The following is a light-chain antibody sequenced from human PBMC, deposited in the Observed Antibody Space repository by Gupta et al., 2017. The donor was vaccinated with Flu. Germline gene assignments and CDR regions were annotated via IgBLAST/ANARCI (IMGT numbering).Light chain of an antibody. CDR2: DAS. CDR1: QSIASY. CDR3: QQRSNWPPT. Sequence: EIVLTQSPATLSLSPGERATLSCRASQSIASYLAWYQQKPGQAPRLLIYDASNRATGIPARFSGSGSGTDFTLIISSLEPEDFAVYYCQQRSNWPPTFGQGTKVEIK. V-gene: IGKV3-11*01. J-gene: IGKJ1*01.